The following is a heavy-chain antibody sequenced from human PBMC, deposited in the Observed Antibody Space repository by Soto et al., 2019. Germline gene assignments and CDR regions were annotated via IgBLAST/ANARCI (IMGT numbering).Heavy chain of an antibody. Sequence: GESLKISCKGSGYSFTSYKIGWVRQMPGKGLEWMGIIYPGDSDTKYSPSFQGQVTISVDKSISTAYLHWSSLKASDTATYYCARLVNYYFGMDVWGLGTTVTVSS. J-gene: IGHJ6*02. V-gene: IGHV5-51*01. CDR2: IYPGDSDT. CDR1: GYSFTSYK. CDR3: ARLVNYYFGMDV.